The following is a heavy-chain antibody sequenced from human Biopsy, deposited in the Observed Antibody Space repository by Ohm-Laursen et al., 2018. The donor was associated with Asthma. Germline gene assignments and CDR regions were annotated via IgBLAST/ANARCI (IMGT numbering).Heavy chain of an antibody. D-gene: IGHD2-15*01. CDR1: GFMFRSFG. J-gene: IGHJ4*02. CDR2: IPYDGNHK. Sequence: SLRLSCAASGFMFRSFGMHWVRQAPGKGLEWVAVIPYDGNHKFYEDSVKGRFTISRDNSKNTLYLQMNSLRTEDTAVYYCARDVDLRSVYWGQGTLVTVSS. V-gene: IGHV3-30*03. CDR3: ARDVDLRSVY.